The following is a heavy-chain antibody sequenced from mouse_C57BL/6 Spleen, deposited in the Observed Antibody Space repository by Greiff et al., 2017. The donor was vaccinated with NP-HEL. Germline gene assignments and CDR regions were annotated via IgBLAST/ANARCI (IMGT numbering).Heavy chain of an antibody. CDR3: ARTGVPYWYFDV. J-gene: IGHJ1*03. Sequence: VQGVESGPELVRPGVSVKISCKGSGYTFTDYAMHWVKQSHAKSLEWIGVISTYYGDASYNQKFKDKATMTVDKSSSTAYMELARLTSEDSAVYYCARTGVPYWYFDVWGTGTTVTVSS. CDR2: ISTYYGDA. CDR1: GYTFTDYA. V-gene: IGHV1-67*01.